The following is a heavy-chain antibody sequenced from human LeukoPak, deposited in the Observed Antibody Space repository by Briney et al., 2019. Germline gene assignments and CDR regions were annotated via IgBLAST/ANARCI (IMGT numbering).Heavy chain of an antibody. V-gene: IGHV3-74*01. CDR2: IKSDGSST. CDR3: TRILEGGNRAFDI. Sequence: PGGSLRLSCAASGFTFSNYWMHWVRQAPGKGLVWVSRIKSDGSSTNYADSVKGRFTISRYNAKNTLYLQMNSLRAEDTAMYYCTRILEGGNRAFDIWGQGTMATVSS. CDR1: GFTFSNYW. J-gene: IGHJ3*02. D-gene: IGHD3-3*01.